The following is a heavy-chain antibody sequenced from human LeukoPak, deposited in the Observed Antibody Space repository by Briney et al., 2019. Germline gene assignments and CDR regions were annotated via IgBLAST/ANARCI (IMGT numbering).Heavy chain of an antibody. CDR1: GGSISSYY. V-gene: IGHV4-59*01. D-gene: IGHD6-13*01. CDR2: IYYSGST. CDR3: ARVSVAAADMDV. Sequence: SETLSLTCTVSGGSISSYYWSWIRQPPGKGLEGIGYIYYSGSTNYNPSLKSRVTISVDTSKNQFSLKLSSVTAADTAVYYCARVSVAAADMDVWGKGTTVTISS. J-gene: IGHJ6*03.